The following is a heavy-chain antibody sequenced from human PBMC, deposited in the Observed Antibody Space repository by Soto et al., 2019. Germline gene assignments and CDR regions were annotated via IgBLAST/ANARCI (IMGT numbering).Heavy chain of an antibody. CDR1: GFTVSNNY. Sequence: GGSLRLSCAASGFTVSNNYMNWVRQAPGKGLEWVSIIYSGGTTYYADSVRGRFTISRDNSKNTLYLQMDSLRADDTAVYYCAKSREPWYYGMDVWGQGTTVTVSS. CDR3: AKSREPWYYGMDV. D-gene: IGHD1-1*01. J-gene: IGHJ6*02. V-gene: IGHV3-53*01. CDR2: IYSGGTT.